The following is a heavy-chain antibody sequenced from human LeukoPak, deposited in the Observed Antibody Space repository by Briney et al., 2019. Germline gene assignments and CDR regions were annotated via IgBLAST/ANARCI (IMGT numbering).Heavy chain of an antibody. CDR3: ARETVAGKNWFDP. Sequence: SETLSLTCTVSGGSISSYYWSWIPQPPRKGLEWIGYIYSSGSTNYNPSLKSRVTISVDTSKIQFSLKLSSVTAADAAVYYCARETVAGKNWFDPWGQGTPVTVSS. CDR1: GGSISSYY. V-gene: IGHV4-59*01. D-gene: IGHD6-19*01. J-gene: IGHJ5*02. CDR2: IYSSGST.